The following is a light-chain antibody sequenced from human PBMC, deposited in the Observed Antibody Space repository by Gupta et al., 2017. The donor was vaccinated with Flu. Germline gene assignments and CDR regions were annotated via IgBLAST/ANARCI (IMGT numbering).Light chain of an antibody. CDR1: QSIGSN. J-gene: IGKJ5*01. V-gene: IGKV3-15*01. CDR2: RAS. CDR3: QQYDNWHPIT. Sequence: EIVMTQSPGTLSVSPGESATLSCRASQSIGSNLAWYQQKPGQVTRLLIFRASIRATGIPAKFSGSGSGTDFTLTISSLQSEDFAVYYCQQYDNWHPITFGQGTRLEIK.